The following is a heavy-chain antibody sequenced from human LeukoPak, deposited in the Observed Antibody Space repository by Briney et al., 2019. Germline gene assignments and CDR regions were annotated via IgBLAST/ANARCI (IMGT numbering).Heavy chain of an antibody. Sequence: AGGSLRLSCAASGFTFSSFWMSWVRQAPGKGLEGVANIKQDGSEKYYEDSVKGRFTISRDNAKNSLYLQMNSLRAEDTAVYYCARDYYDSSGYYDYWGQGTLVTVSS. J-gene: IGHJ4*02. CDR1: GFTFSSFW. D-gene: IGHD3-22*01. V-gene: IGHV3-7*01. CDR2: IKQDGSEK. CDR3: ARDYYDSSGYYDY.